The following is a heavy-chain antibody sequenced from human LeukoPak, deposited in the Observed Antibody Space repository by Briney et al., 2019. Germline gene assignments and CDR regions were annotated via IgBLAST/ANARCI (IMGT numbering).Heavy chain of an antibody. Sequence: PSETLSLTCTVSGGSISSSSYYWGWIRQPPGKGLEWIGSIYYSGSTYYNPSLKSRVTISVDTSKNQFSLKLSSVTAADTAVYYCASPVSYPDYWGQGTLVTVSS. V-gene: IGHV4-39*01. CDR1: GGSISSSSYY. D-gene: IGHD3-16*02. J-gene: IGHJ4*02. CDR3: ASPVSYPDY. CDR2: IYYSGST.